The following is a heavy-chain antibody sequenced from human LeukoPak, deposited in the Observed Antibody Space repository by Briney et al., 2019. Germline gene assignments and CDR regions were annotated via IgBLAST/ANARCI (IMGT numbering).Heavy chain of an antibody. CDR1: GFTFSSYW. CDR3: ARDVGYGMDV. CDR2: IINTGSST. V-gene: IGHV3-74*01. J-gene: IGHJ6*02. Sequence: PGGSLRLSCAASGFTFSSYWMHWVRQAPGEGLVWVSHIINTGSSTNYADSVKGRFTISRDNAKNTLYLQMNSLRAEDTAVYYCARDVGYGMDVWGRGTTVTVSS. D-gene: IGHD3-10*01.